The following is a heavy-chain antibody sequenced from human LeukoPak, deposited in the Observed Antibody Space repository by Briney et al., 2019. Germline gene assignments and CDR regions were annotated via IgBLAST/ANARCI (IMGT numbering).Heavy chain of an antibody. CDR1: GYTFTSYG. V-gene: IGHV1-18*04. D-gene: IGHD3-10*01. Sequence: ASVKVSCKASGYTFTSYGISWVRQAPGQGLEWMGWISAYNGNTNYAQKLQGRVTMTTDTSTSTAYMERRSLRSDDTAVYYCARLELTMVRGVIGAFDIWGQGTMVTVSS. J-gene: IGHJ3*02. CDR3: ARLELTMVRGVIGAFDI. CDR2: ISAYNGNT.